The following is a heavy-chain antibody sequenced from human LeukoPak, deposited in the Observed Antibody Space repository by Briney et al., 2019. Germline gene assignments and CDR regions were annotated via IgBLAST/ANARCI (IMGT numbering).Heavy chain of an antibody. D-gene: IGHD2-8*01. CDR1: GYTFTNYH. CDR3: ARDRGVPGPGNALDI. Sequence: GALVRVSCKASGYTFTNYHMHWVRQAPGQGLEWLGLVKPKSGDSDFVQKFRGRVTVTTDVSTTTIHMELSNLRSDDTAVYYCARDRGVPGPGNALDIWGQGTMVTVSS. V-gene: IGHV1-2*06. CDR2: VKPKSGDS. J-gene: IGHJ3*02.